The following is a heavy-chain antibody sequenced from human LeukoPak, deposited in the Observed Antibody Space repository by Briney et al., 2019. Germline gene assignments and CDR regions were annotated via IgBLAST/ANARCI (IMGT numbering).Heavy chain of an antibody. CDR1: GFTFSGAW. J-gene: IGHJ4*02. CDR2: IKSKTDGATT. D-gene: IGHD2-2*01. CDR3: TNLSYAPEVY. V-gene: IGHV3-15*01. Sequence: GGSLSLSCAASGFTFSGAWMNWVRQAPGKGLECVGRIKSKTDGATTDYAAPVTGRFTISRDDSKNTLYLQMNILRTEDTAVYYCTNLSYAPEVYWGQGTLVTVSS.